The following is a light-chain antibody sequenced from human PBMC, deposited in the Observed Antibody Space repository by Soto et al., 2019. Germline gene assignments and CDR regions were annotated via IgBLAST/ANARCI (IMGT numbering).Light chain of an antibody. J-gene: IGLJ1*01. CDR1: SSDVADYNY. Sequence: QSVLTQPPSASGSPGQSVTISCTGTSSDVADYNYVSWYQQHPGKAPKLIIYEVTKRPSGVTDRFSGSKSGNRPSQTVSGVEADDEADYYCSSTSGSGTKVFGNGTKPT. CDR3: SSTSGSGTKV. V-gene: IGLV2-8*01. CDR2: EVT.